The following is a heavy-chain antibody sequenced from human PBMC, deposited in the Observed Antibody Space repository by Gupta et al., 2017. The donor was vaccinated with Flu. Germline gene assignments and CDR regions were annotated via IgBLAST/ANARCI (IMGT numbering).Heavy chain of an antibody. CDR2: IYYSGST. Sequence: QVQLQESGPGLVKPSETLSLTCTVSGDSISSYYWSWIRQPPGKGLEWIGYIYYSGSTNYNPSLKSRVTISVDTSKNQFSLKLSSVTAAETAVYYCARQVYSSGWFAQNWFDPWGQGTLVTVSS. J-gene: IGHJ5*02. CDR3: ARQVYSSGWFAQNWFDP. D-gene: IGHD6-19*01. V-gene: IGHV4-59*08. CDR1: GDSISSYY.